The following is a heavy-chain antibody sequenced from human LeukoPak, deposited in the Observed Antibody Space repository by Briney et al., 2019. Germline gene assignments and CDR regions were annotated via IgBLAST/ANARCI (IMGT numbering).Heavy chain of an antibody. CDR2: IKQDGSEK. Sequence: PGGSLRLSCAASGFTFSSYWMTWVRQAPGKGLEWVANIKQDGSEKNYVDSVKGRFTISRDNSKNTLYLQMNSLRAEDTAVYYCARDAGFVDPYYFDYWGQGTLVTVSS. D-gene: IGHD3-3*01. CDR3: ARDAGFVDPYYFDY. V-gene: IGHV3-7*01. CDR1: GFTFSSYW. J-gene: IGHJ4*02.